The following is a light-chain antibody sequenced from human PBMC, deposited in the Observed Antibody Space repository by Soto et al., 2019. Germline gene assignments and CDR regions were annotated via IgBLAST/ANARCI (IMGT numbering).Light chain of an antibody. CDR3: QQYGSSPYT. CDR2: ATS. V-gene: IGKV1-39*01. J-gene: IGKJ2*01. CDR1: QTINRN. Sequence: DIQMTQSPSSLSASVGDRVTITCRASQTINRNLNWYQQKPGKAPKLLVYATSSLQSGVPSTFSGSGSGTDFTLTISRLEPEDFAVYDCQQYGSSPYTFGQGTKVDIK.